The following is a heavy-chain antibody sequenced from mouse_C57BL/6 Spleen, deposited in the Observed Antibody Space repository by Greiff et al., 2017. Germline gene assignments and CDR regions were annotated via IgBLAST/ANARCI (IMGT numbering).Heavy chain of an antibody. CDR2: INPSNGGT. V-gene: IGHV1-53*01. CDR1: GYTFTSYW. CDR3: AKEGRYRNYDEGAVDD. J-gene: IGHJ4*01. Sequence: QVQLQQSGTELVKPGASVKLSCKASGYTFTSYWMHWVKQRPGQSLEWIGNINPSNGGTNYNKKFKSKATLTVDKSSSTAYMQLSSLTSEDSADYYCAKEGRYRNYDEGAVDDWGQGTTVTVSS. D-gene: IGHD2-5*01.